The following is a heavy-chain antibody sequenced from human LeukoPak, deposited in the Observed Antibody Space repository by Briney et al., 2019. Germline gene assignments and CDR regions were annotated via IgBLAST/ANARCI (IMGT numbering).Heavy chain of an antibody. CDR1: GYSISSGDY. Sequence: SETLSLTCAVSGYSISSGDYWGWIRQPPGKGLEWIGSIYHSGSTYYNPSLKSRVTISVDTSKNQVSLKLSSVTAADTAVYYCAREGMGRYMDVWGKGTTVTVSS. CDR3: AREGMGRYMDV. CDR2: IYHSGST. D-gene: IGHD3-10*01. J-gene: IGHJ6*03. V-gene: IGHV4-38-2*02.